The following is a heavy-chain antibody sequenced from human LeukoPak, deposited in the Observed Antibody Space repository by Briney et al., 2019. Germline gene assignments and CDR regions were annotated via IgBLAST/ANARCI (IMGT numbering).Heavy chain of an antibody. Sequence: GRSLRLSCAASGFTFSSYAMHWVGQAPGKGLEWVAVISYDGSNKYYADSVKGRFTISRDNSKNTLYLQMNSLRAEDTAVYYCAKDPSDGYYYFDYWGQGTLVTVSS. CDR3: AKDPSDGYYYFDY. D-gene: IGHD5-18*01. CDR2: ISYDGSNK. J-gene: IGHJ4*02. V-gene: IGHV3-30*04. CDR1: GFTFSSYA.